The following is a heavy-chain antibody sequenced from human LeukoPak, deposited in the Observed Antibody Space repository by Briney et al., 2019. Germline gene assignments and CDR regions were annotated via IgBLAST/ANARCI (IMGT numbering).Heavy chain of an antibody. V-gene: IGHV3-21*01. CDR1: GFTFSSYS. D-gene: IGHD3-10*01. CDR3: ARASSGLWSFDY. J-gene: IGHJ4*02. Sequence: GGSLRLSCAASGFTFSSYSMNWVRQAPGKGLEWVSSISSSSSYIYYADSVKGRFTIPRDNAKNSLYLQMHSMRAEDTAVYYCARASSGLWSFDYWGQGTLVTVSS. CDR2: ISSSSSYI.